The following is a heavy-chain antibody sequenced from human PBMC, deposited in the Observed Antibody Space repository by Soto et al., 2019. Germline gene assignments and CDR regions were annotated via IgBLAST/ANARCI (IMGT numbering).Heavy chain of an antibody. CDR2: ISGSGGTI. V-gene: IGHV3-23*01. CDR1: GFTFNTYA. Sequence: VGSLRLSCAASGFTFNTYAMNWVRQAPGKGLEWVASISGSGGTINYADSVKGRFTTPRDTSKNTLYLQMNSLSAEDTAVYYCAKGFIVVVTAIRPDDNFDVWGQGTMVTVSS. CDR3: AKGFIVVVTAIRPDDNFDV. D-gene: IGHD2-21*02. J-gene: IGHJ3*01.